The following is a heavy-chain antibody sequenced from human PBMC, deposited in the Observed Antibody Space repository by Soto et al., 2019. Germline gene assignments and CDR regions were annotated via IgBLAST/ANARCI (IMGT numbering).Heavy chain of an antibody. CDR1: GFSLSNAIMG. V-gene: IGHV2-26*01. CDR2: IFSIDEK. J-gene: IGHJ4*02. CDR3: ARALHDFLSGYTIYY. Sequence: QVTLKESGPVLVKPTETLTLTCTVSGFSLSNAIMGVSWLRQPPGKALEWLAHIFSIDEKSYSTSLKIRLTIAKDTSKSQVVLTMTNRDPVDTAAYYCARALHDFLSGYTIYYWGQGTLVTVSS. D-gene: IGHD3-3*01.